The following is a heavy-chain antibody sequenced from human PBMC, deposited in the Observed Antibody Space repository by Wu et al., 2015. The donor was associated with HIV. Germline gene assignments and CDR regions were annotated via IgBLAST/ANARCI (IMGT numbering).Heavy chain of an antibody. V-gene: IGHV1-18*01. CDR2: NT. D-gene: IGHD3-10*01. J-gene: IGHJ3*02. Sequence: QVQLVQSGAEVKKPGASVKVSCKASGYSFTNYGISWVRQAPGQGLEWMGWNTNYAQKFQGRVTMTTDTSTSTAYMELRSLRSDDTAVYYCASHYNVGMGVMSFDIVGTKGQWSPSLQ. CDR1: GYSFTNYG. CDR3: ASHYNVGMGVMSFDI.